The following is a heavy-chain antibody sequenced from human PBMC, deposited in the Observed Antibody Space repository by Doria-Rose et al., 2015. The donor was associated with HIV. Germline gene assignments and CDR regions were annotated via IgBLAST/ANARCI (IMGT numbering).Heavy chain of an antibody. D-gene: IGHD6-13*01. CDR3: GRNKSSRWYHKYYFDF. J-gene: IGHJ4*02. CDR2: IFSDDER. CDR1: GVSLSSPGMG. V-gene: IGHV2-26*01. Sequence: QVTLKESGPVLVRPTETPTLTCTVSGVSLSSPGMGVSWIRQPPGKALEWLANIFSDDERSYKTSLKSRLTISRGTFKRQVVLTMADMDPVDTATYYCGRNKSSRWYHKYYFDFWGQGTLVIVSA.